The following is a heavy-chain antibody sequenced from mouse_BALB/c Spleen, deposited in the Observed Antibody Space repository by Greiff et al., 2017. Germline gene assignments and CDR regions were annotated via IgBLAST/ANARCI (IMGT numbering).Heavy chain of an antibody. CDR3: ARGTTVVATDAMDD. Sequence: EVKLMESGGGLVQPGGSRKLSCAASGFTFSSFGMHWVRQAPEKGLEWVAYISSGSSTIYYADTVKGRFTISRDNPKNTLFLQMTSLRSEDTAMYYCARGTTVVATDAMDDWGQGTSVTVSS. CDR1: GFTFSSFG. CDR2: ISSGSSTI. D-gene: IGHD1-1*01. V-gene: IGHV5-17*02. J-gene: IGHJ4*01.